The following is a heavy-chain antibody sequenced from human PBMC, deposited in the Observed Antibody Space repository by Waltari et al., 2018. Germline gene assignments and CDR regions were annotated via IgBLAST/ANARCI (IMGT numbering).Heavy chain of an antibody. CDR1: GFTFSTFS. V-gene: IGHV3-21*06. CDR3: AREGLLD. J-gene: IGHJ4*02. D-gene: IGHD2-8*02. Sequence: EVRLVESGDGLVKPGGYLRLSCLPSGFTFSTFSMTCVSHAQGKGLKWVSSIHSSGSYIYYADSVKGRFTISRVNTKNSLYLHMNSLRDEDTAVYYCAREGLLDWGQGTLVTVSS. CDR2: IHSSGSYI.